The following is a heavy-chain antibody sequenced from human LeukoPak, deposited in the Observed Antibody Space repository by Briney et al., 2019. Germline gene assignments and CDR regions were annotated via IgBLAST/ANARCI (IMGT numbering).Heavy chain of an antibody. CDR3: AKYADPWSGYYTGWYFDY. CDR2: ISCSGGST. J-gene: IGHJ4*02. D-gene: IGHD3-3*01. Sequence: GGSLRLSCAASGFTFSSYAMSGVRQAPGKGLEGVSAISCSGGSTYYADSVKGRFTIPRDNAKNTLYMQMNSLRAEDTAVYYCAKYADPWSGYYTGWYFDYWGQGTLVTVSS. CDR1: GFTFSSYA. V-gene: IGHV3-23*01.